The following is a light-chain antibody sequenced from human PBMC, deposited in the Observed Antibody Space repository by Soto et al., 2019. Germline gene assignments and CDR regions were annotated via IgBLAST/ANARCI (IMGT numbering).Light chain of an antibody. J-gene: IGLJ2*01. CDR2: DVS. Sequence: QSALTQPASVSGSPGKSITISCTGTSSDVGGYNYVSWYQQHPGKAPKLMIYDVSNRPSGVSNRFSGSKSGNTASLTISGLQAQDEADYYCSSYTSSSTTDVVFGGGTKLTVL. CDR1: SSDVGGYNY. CDR3: SSYTSSSTTDVV. V-gene: IGLV2-14*01.